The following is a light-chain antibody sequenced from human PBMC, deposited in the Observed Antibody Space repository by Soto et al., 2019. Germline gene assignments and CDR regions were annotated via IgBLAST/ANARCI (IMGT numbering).Light chain of an antibody. V-gene: IGKV3-20*01. CDR2: GAS. J-gene: IGKJ5*01. CDR3: QQYGSSPIT. Sequence: EIVLTQSPGTLSLSPGERATLSCRASQSVSSSYLAWYQQKPGQAPRLLISGASGRATGIPDRFSGSGSGTDFTLTISRLEPEDFALYYCQQYGSSPITFGQGTRLEIK. CDR1: QSVSSSY.